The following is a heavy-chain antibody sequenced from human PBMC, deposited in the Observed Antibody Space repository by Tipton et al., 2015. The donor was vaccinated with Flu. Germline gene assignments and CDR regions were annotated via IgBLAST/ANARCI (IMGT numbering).Heavy chain of an antibody. CDR1: GDSLASDYY. Sequence: TLSLTCSVSGDSLASDYYWGWIRQLPGRGLEWIGNIHHTGTTYYNPPLRSRVSIIRDRSKNHFSLKLSFVTAADTAVYYCARRDYSNYVSVPKNWFDSWGQGILVTVSS. D-gene: IGHD4-11*01. V-gene: IGHV4-38-2*01. CDR2: IHHTGTT. J-gene: IGHJ5*01. CDR3: ARRDYSNYVSVPKNWFDS.